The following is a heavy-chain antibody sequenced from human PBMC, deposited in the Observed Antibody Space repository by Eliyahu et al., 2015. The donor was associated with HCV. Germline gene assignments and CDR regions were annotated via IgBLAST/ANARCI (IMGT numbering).Heavy chain of an antibody. CDR1: GGSFXTYY. CDR2: IIHSGST. CDR3: ARLAVAVATTGGWFDP. J-gene: IGHJ5*02. V-gene: IGHV4-34*12. Sequence: QVQLQQWGAGLLKPSETLSLTCAVYGGSFXTYYWTWIRQPPGKGLEWIGDIIHSGSTNYAPSLKSRLTISVDTSKNQFSLRLSSVTAADTAVYYCARLAVAVATTGGWFDPWGQGTLVTVSS. D-gene: IGHD2-15*01.